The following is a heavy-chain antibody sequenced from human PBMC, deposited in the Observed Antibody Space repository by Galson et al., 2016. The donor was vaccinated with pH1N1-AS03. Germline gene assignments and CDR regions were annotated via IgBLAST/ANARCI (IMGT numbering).Heavy chain of an antibody. CDR2: IYPDDSDT. J-gene: IGHJ4*02. CDR3: AKRYGYYFDY. V-gene: IGHV5-51*01. Sequence: QSGAEVKKPGDSLTLSCQASGYIFTSFWIGWVRQMPGKGLEWMGIIYPDDSDTRYSPSFQGQVTISADKSITTAYLQWTSLKASDTAIYYCAKRYGYYFDYWGQGTPVTVSS. D-gene: IGHD2-15*01. CDR1: GYIFTSFW.